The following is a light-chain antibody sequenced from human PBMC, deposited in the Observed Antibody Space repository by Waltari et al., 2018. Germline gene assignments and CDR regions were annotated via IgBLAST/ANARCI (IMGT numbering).Light chain of an antibody. J-gene: IGLJ2*01. Sequence: YDLAQPFSVSVSPGQPATIPCSGDVLAETYVRWFQQRPGQAPTLLLYKDTERPSGIPERFSGSSSGSTVTLTIRGALLEDEADYHCHAAADNNWFFGGGTKLTVL. CDR2: KDT. V-gene: IGLV3-27*01. CDR3: HAAADNNWF. CDR1: VLAETY.